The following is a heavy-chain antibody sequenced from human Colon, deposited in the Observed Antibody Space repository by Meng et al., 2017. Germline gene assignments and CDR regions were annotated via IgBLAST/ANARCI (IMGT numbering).Heavy chain of an antibody. CDR3: ANGKTMVRGVIISRVNY. V-gene: IGHV3-23*01. J-gene: IGHJ4*02. Sequence: GGSLRPSCAASGFTFSSYAMSWVRQAPGKGLEWVSAISGIGGSTYYADSVKGRFTISRDNSKNTLYLQMNSLRAEDTAVYYCANGKTMVRGVIISRVNYWGQGTLVTVSS. CDR2: ISGIGGST. CDR1: GFTFSSYA. D-gene: IGHD3-10*01.